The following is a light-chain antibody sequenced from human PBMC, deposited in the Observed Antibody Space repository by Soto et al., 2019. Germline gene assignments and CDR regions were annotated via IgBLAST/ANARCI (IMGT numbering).Light chain of an antibody. CDR1: SSNIGSNY. CDR2: SND. V-gene: IGLV1-47*02. Sequence: QSVLTQPPSASVTPGQRITISCSGSSSNIGSNYVYWYQHLPGTAPKLLIYSNDQRPSGVPDRFSGSKSGTSASLAISGLRSEDEADYYCAAWDGSLSGNYVFGTGTKVTVL. CDR3: AAWDGSLSGNYV. J-gene: IGLJ1*01.